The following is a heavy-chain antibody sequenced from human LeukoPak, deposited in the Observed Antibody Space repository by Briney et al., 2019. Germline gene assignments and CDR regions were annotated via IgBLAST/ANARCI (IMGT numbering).Heavy chain of an antibody. D-gene: IGHD7-27*01. CDR1: GGSIRSGTDY. J-gene: IGHJ6*03. V-gene: IGHV4-61*02. Sequence: PSETLSLTCTVSGGSIRSGTDYWSWIRQPAGKGLEWIGRIYMSGSTDYNPSFKSRVTMSVDTSKNQVSLKLRSVTAADTAVYYCARVVWGGDFHYSLDVWGKGTTVIVSS. CDR3: ARVVWGGDFHYSLDV. CDR2: IYMSGST.